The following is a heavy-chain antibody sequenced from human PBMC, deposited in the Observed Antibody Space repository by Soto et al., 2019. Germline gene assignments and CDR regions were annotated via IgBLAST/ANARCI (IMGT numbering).Heavy chain of an antibody. Sequence: GGSLRLSCAASGFTFRDFAMSWVRQAPAKELEWFSAITGSGFDTYYADSVKGRFTISRDNSNNMLYLQMNSLGAEDTAVYYCAKGSADSRPYYFDYWGQGTLVTVSS. V-gene: IGHV3-23*01. J-gene: IGHJ4*02. D-gene: IGHD3-22*01. CDR2: ITGSGFDT. CDR3: AKGSADSRPYYFDY. CDR1: GFTFRDFA.